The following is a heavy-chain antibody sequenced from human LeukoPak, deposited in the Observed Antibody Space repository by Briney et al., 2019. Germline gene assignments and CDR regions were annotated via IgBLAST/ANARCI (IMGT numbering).Heavy chain of an antibody. CDR1: GGSITSTSYY. D-gene: IGHD5-12*01. CDR2: IYYSGTT. V-gene: IGHV4-39*01. J-gene: IGHJ4*02. Sequence: SEALSLTCTVSGGSITSTSYYWGWIRQPPGKGLEWIGSIYYSGTTYYNPSLKTRVTISVDTSKNQFSLKLSSVTAADTAVYYCARSPNSGYDPFDYWGQGTLVTVSS. CDR3: ARSPNSGYDPFDY.